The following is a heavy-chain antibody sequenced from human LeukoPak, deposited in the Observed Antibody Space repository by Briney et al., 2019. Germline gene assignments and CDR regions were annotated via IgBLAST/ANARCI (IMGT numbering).Heavy chain of an antibody. Sequence: SETLSLTCTVSGYSVSSGYYWSWIRQPPGKGLEWIGYIYYSGSTNYNPSLKSRVTISVDTSKNQFSLKLSSVTAADTAVYYCARALSSSGTDYWGQGTLVTVSS. D-gene: IGHD6-6*01. CDR3: ARALSSSGTDY. CDR2: IYYSGST. J-gene: IGHJ4*02. CDR1: GYSVSSGYY. V-gene: IGHV4-61*01.